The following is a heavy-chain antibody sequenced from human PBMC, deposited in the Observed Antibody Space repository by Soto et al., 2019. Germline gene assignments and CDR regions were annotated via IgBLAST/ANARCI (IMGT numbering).Heavy chain of an antibody. CDR2: VYSGGAT. Sequence: QLVETGGGLIQPGTSLTLSCAASGFSVSRNYMTWVRQAPGKGREWVSFVYSGGATFYADSVKGRFILSRDDSQNTMYLQMNNLIAEDTAVYYCARVPGRLWGRGTLVTVAS. V-gene: IGHV3-53*02. J-gene: IGHJ4*02. CDR3: ARVPGRL. D-gene: IGHD3-10*01. CDR1: GFSVSRNY.